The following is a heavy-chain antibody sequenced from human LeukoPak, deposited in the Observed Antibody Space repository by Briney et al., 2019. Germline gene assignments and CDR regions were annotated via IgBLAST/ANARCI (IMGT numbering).Heavy chain of an antibody. CDR3: ATYSSSWYCFDS. J-gene: IGHJ4*02. D-gene: IGHD6-13*01. CDR1: GFTVSSYA. V-gene: IGHV3-23*01. CDR2: ISGSGGST. Sequence: PGGSLRLSCAAAGFTVSSYAMSWVRQAPGKGLEWVSAISGSGGSTYYADSVKGRFTISRDNSKNTLYLQMNSLRAEDTAVYYCATYSSSWYCFDSLGRGTLVTVSS.